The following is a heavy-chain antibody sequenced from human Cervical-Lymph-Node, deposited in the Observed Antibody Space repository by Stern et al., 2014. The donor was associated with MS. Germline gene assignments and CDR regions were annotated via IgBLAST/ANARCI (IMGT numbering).Heavy chain of an antibody. V-gene: IGHV1-8*01. D-gene: IGHD5-18*01. J-gene: IGHJ6*02. CDR3: VRGGFSYGYGLDA. Sequence: VQLVESGSQVRKPGASVKVSCQASGYTFINYDIFWVRQATGQGLEWMGWMNPNNANTGHAQKFQGRVTMTRNTSINTAYMELSSLRSDDTAVYYCVRGGFSYGYGLDAWGQGTAVIVSS. CDR1: GYTFINYD. CDR2: MNPNNANT.